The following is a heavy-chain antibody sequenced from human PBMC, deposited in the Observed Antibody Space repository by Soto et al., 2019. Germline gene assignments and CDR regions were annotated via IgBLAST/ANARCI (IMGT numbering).Heavy chain of an antibody. CDR3: VRDRALDSSGHWFDT. Sequence: TLSLTCTVSGRSVSSGGYYWTWIRQHPGRGLEWIGYIYHIGSPYYNPSLESRVTISLDTSKNQFSLNLTSVTAADTAIYYCVRDRALDSSGHWFDTWGQGTLVTVSS. CDR1: GRSVSSGGYY. J-gene: IGHJ5*02. CDR2: IYHIGSP. V-gene: IGHV4-31*03. D-gene: IGHD6-19*01.